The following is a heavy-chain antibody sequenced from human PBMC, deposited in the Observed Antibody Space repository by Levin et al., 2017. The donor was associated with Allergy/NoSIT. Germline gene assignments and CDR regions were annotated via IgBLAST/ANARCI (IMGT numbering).Heavy chain of an antibody. J-gene: IGHJ6*03. CDR2: ISGSGGST. Sequence: GESLKISCAASGFTFSSYAMSWVRQAPGKGLEWVSAISGSGGSTYYADSVKGRFTISRDNSKNTLYLQMNSLRAEDTAVYYCAKDSRVDSLPDYYYYYYMDVWGKGTTVTVSS. CDR1: GFTFSSYA. D-gene: IGHD3-3*01. V-gene: IGHV3-23*01. CDR3: AKDSRVDSLPDYYYYYYMDV.